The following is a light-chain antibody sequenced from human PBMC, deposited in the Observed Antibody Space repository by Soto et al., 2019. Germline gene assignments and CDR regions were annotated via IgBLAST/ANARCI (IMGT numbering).Light chain of an antibody. V-gene: IGKV1-8*01. CDR2: AAS. Sequence: AILMTHSPSSLSASTGDIVTITCRARQGISSYLAWYQQKPGKAPKLLIYAASTLQSGVPSRFSGSGSGTEFTLTISCLQSEDFATYYCQQYYSYPRTFGQGTKVEIK. CDR1: QGISSY. J-gene: IGKJ1*01. CDR3: QQYYSYPRT.